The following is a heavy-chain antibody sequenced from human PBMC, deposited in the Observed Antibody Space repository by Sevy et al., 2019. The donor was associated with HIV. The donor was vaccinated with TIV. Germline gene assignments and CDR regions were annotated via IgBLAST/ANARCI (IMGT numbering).Heavy chain of an antibody. D-gene: IGHD3-10*01. J-gene: IGHJ6*02. CDR1: GYTFISYS. Sequence: ASVKVSCKASGYTFISYSISWVRQAPGQGLEWMGRISDYNGQTDYSEKFQGRVTMTTDTSTRTGYMDLRSLRADDTAVYYCAREGGLVDGGMDVWGQGTTVTVSS. V-gene: IGHV1-18*01. CDR3: AREGGLVDGGMDV. CDR2: ISDYNGQT.